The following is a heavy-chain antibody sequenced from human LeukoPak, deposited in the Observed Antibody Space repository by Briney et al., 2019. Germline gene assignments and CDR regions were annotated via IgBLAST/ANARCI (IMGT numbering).Heavy chain of an antibody. CDR3: AREDYGVFFVY. V-gene: IGHV4-30-4*01. D-gene: IGHD4-17*01. J-gene: IGHJ4*02. CDR1: GGSISSGDYY. CDR2: IYYSGST. Sequence: SETLSLTCTVSGGSISSGDYYWSWIRQPSGKGLEWIGYIYYSGSTYYNPSLKSRVTISVDTSKNQFSLKLSSVTAADTAVYYCAREDYGVFFVYWGQGTLVTVSS.